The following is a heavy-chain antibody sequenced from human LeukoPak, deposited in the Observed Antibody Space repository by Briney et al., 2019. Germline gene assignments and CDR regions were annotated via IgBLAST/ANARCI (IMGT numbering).Heavy chain of an antibody. J-gene: IGHJ4*02. CDR1: GGSISGYY. D-gene: IGHD3-16*02. CDR3: ARALGELSFDY. V-gene: IGHV4-59*01. Sequence: SETLSLTCTVSGGSISGYYWSWIRQPPGKGLEWIGYIYYSGSTNYNPSLKSRVTISVDTSKNQFSLKLSSVTAADTAVYYCARALGELSFDYWGQGTLVTVSS. CDR2: IYYSGST.